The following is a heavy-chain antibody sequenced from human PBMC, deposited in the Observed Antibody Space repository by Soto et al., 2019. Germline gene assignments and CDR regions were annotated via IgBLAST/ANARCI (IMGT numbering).Heavy chain of an antibody. D-gene: IGHD1-20*01. CDR3: AHELSCITGAAWGF. Sequence: QITLKESGPTLVKPTQTLSLTCTFSGFSLASSGLGVAWIRQPPGKALEWLALIFGDGDKGYSPSLESRLTITKATSKNQVVLTMTDMDPMDTGTYFCAHELSCITGAAWGFWGQGTQVTVSS. CDR1: GFSLASSGLG. CDR2: IFGDGDK. V-gene: IGHV2-5*02. J-gene: IGHJ4*02.